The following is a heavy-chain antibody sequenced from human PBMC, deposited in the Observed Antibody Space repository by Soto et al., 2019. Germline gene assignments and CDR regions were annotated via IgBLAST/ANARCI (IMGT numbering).Heavy chain of an antibody. V-gene: IGHV4-34*01. J-gene: IGHJ4*02. CDR3: ARLECGGDCYRLGY. D-gene: IGHD2-21*02. CDR1: GGSFSGYY. CDR2: INHSGST. Sequence: SETLSLTCAVYGGSFSGYYWSWIRQPPGKGLEWIGEINHSGSTNYNPSLKSRVTISVDTSKNQFSLKLSSVTAADTAVYYCARLECGGDCYRLGYWGQGTLVTVSS.